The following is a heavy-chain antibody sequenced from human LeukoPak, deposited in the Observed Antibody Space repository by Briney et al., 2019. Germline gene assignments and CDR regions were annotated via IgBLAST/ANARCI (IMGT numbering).Heavy chain of an antibody. J-gene: IGHJ4*02. D-gene: IGHD3-22*01. Sequence: GGSLRLSCAASGFTFSSSWMHWVRQAPGKGLVWVSRISDDGSSTSYVDSVKGRFTISRDNSKNTLYLQVNSLRAEDTAVYYCAKDGDYYYDSGGYYYGRFDYWGQGTLVTVSS. CDR2: ISDDGSST. CDR3: AKDGDYYYDSGGYYYGRFDY. CDR1: GFTFSSSW. V-gene: IGHV3-74*01.